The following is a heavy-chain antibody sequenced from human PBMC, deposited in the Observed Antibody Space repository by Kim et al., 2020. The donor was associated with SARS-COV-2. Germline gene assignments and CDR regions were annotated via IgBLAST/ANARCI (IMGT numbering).Heavy chain of an antibody. CDR3: ARDLRSGYDYDY. Sequence: GGSLRLSCAASGFTFSSYAMHWVRQAPGKGLEWVAVISYDGSNKYYADSVKGRFTISRDNSKNTLYLQMNSLRAEDTAVYYCARDLRSGYDYDYWGQGTLVTVSS. J-gene: IGHJ4*02. CDR1: GFTFSSYA. CDR2: ISYDGSNK. V-gene: IGHV3-30-3*01. D-gene: IGHD5-12*01.